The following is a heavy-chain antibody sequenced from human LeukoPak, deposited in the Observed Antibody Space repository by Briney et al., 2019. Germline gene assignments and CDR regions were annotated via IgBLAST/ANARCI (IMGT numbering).Heavy chain of an antibody. D-gene: IGHD5-24*01. J-gene: IGHJ4*02. CDR3: ARSRDGYMPN. Sequence: GGSLRLSCAASGFTFSSYAMHWVRQDPGKGLEWVAVISYDGSNKYYADSVKGRFTISRDNSKNTLYLQMNSLRAEDTAVYYCARSRDGYMPNWGQGTLVTVSS. V-gene: IGHV3-30*04. CDR2: ISYDGSNK. CDR1: GFTFSSYA.